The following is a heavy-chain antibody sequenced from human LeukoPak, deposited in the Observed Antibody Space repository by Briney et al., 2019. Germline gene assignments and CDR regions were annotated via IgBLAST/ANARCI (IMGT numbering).Heavy chain of an antibody. CDR3: ARSIVVPSNNWFDP. Sequence: SETLSLTCTVSGGSISSYYWSWIRQPPGKGLEWIGYIYYSGSTNYNPSIKSRVTISVDTSKNQFSLKLSSVTAADTAVYYCARSIVVPSNNWFDPWGQGTLVTVSS. CDR1: GGSISSYY. V-gene: IGHV4-59*01. CDR2: IYYSGST. J-gene: IGHJ5*02. D-gene: IGHD2-2*01.